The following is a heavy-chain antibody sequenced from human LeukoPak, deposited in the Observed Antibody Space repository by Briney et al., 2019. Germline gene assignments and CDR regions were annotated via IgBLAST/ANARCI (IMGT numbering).Heavy chain of an antibody. Sequence: SESLSLTCTVSGGSLNNYYWSWIRQPPGKALEWLGYIYYGGTTTNYNPSLKSRVTISVDTSKTQFSLKLNSVAAADTALYYCARGDDWNALEYWGQGTLVTVSS. J-gene: IGHJ4*02. D-gene: IGHD1-1*01. CDR3: ARGDDWNALEY. CDR1: GGSLNNYY. V-gene: IGHV4-59*08. CDR2: IYYGGTTT.